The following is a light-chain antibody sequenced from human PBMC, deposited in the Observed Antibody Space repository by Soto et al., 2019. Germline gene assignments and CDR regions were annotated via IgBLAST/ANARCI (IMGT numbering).Light chain of an antibody. CDR2: GAS. Sequence: EIVSTQSPATLSVSPGERATLSCRARRYVSSNLAWYQQRPGQAPRLLIYGASTRATGIPARFSGSGSGTEFTLTSSSLQSEDLGVYYCQQYNNGWTFGQGTKVDIK. J-gene: IGKJ1*01. CDR3: QQYNNGWT. V-gene: IGKV3-15*01. CDR1: RYVSSN.